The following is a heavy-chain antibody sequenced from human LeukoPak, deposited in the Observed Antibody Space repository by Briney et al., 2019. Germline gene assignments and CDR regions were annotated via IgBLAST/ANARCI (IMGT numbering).Heavy chain of an antibody. V-gene: IGHV3-30*18. CDR3: AKRPSDYGDYVSYFDY. D-gene: IGHD4-17*01. Sequence: TGGSLRFSCAASGLSFISYGMHWVRQAPGKGLGWVGVISDDGRSKDYADSVKGRFTISRDNSKDTLYLQMNSLRAEDTAVYYCAKRPSDYGDYVSYFDYWGQGTLVTVSS. CDR1: GLSFISYG. CDR2: ISDDGRSK. J-gene: IGHJ4*02.